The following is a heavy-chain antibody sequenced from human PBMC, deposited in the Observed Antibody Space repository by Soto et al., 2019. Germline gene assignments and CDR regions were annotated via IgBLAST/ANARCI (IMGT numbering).Heavy chain of an antibody. CDR1: GGSVNSVCYY. J-gene: IGHJ5*02. CDR3: ARQKMTTVSIWFDP. V-gene: IGHV4-39*01. D-gene: IGHD4-4*01. CDR2: IYYSGST. Sequence: PSETLSLTCTVSGGSVNSVCYYWGWVRQPPGKGLEWIGSIYYSGSTYYNPSLKSRVTISVDTSKNQFSLKLSSVTAADTAVYYCARQKMTTVSIWFDPWGQGTLVTVSS.